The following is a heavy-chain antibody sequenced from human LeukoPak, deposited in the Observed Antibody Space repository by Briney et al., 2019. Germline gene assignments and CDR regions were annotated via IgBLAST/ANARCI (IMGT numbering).Heavy chain of an antibody. CDR1: GGSISSYY. D-gene: IGHD3-22*01. J-gene: IGHJ3*02. CDR2: IYYSGST. V-gene: IGHV4-59*12. Sequence: PSETLSLTCTVSGGSISSYYWSWIRQPPGKGLEWIGYIYYSGSTNYNPSLKSRVTISVDTSKNQFSLKLSSVTAADTAVYYCARRSPRGYYDSSGKHPPTHAFDIWGQGTMVTVSS. CDR3: ARRSPRGYYDSSGKHPPTHAFDI.